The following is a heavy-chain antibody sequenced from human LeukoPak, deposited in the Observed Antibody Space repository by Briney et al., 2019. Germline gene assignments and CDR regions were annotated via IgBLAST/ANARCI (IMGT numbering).Heavy chain of an antibody. V-gene: IGHV3-72*01. CDR1: GFTFSDHY. D-gene: IGHD3-22*01. Sequence: GGSLRLSCAASGFTFSDHYMDWVRQAPGKGLEWVGRTRNKANSYTTEYAASVKGRFTISRDDSKNSLYLQRNSLKTEDTAVYYCAREGNYYDSSGYLFDYWGQGTLVTVSS. CDR2: TRNKANSYTT. CDR3: AREGNYYDSSGYLFDY. J-gene: IGHJ4*02.